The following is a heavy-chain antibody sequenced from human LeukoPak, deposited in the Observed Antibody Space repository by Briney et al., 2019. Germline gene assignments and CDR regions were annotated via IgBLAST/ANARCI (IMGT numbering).Heavy chain of an antibody. Sequence: PGGSLRLSCAASGFTFSDSGMHWVRQAPGKGLEWVSVISYDGRDKYYADSVKGRFTISRDNSKNTLYLQMNSLRAEDTAVYYCAKLMFIMIVAEDAFDIWGQGTMVTVSS. CDR2: ISYDGRDK. V-gene: IGHV3-30*18. D-gene: IGHD3-22*01. J-gene: IGHJ3*02. CDR1: GFTFSDSG. CDR3: AKLMFIMIVAEDAFDI.